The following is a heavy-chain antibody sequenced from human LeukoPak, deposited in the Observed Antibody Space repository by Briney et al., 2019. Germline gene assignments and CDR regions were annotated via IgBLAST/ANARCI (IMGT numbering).Heavy chain of an antibody. CDR1: GYTFTSYA. J-gene: IGHJ1*01. V-gene: IGHV1-3*01. Sequence: GASVTVSCKASGYTFTSYAMHWVRQAPGQRLEWMGWINAGNGNTKYSQKFQGRVTITRDTSASTAYMELSSLRSEDTAVYYCASAAAGTGEYFQHWGQGTLVIVSS. CDR2: INAGNGNT. CDR3: ASAAAGTGEYFQH. D-gene: IGHD6-13*01.